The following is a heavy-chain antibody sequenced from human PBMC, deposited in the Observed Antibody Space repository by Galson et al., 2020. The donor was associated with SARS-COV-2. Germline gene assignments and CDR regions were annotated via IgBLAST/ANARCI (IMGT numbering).Heavy chain of an antibody. CDR3: ARDERAFWRNAFDL. J-gene: IGHJ3*01. CDR2: IIPMYGTP. Sequence: ASVKVSCKASGGSFSSYVITWMRQAPGPGLEWVGGIIPMYGTPNYAQKFQGRATITTDKSTSTAYMELSSLTSEDTAVYYCARDERAFWRNAFDLWGQGTMVTGS. V-gene: IGHV1-69*05. D-gene: IGHD1-1*01. CDR1: GGSFSSYV.